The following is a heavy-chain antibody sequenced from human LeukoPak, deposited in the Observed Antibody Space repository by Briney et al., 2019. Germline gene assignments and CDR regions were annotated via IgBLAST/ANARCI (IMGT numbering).Heavy chain of an antibody. D-gene: IGHD4-17*01. CDR1: GDTFSSDA. J-gene: IGHJ4*02. CDR3: ARDSVTTGGYFDY. CDR2: ISAYNGNT. Sequence: GASVKVSCKASGDTFSSDAITWVRQTPGQGLEWMGWISAYNGNTNYAQRLQGRVTITTDTSTSTAYIELRSLRSDDTAVYYCARDSVTTGGYFDYWGQGTLVTVSS. V-gene: IGHV1-18*01.